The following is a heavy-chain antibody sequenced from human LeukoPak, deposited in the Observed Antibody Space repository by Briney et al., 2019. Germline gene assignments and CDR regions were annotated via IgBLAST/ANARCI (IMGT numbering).Heavy chain of an antibody. Sequence: PSQTLSLTCTVSGDSLSSAGYFWSWIRQHPGKGLEWIGYIYYSGNTYYNPSVRSRLSISVDTSKSEFSLKLSSVTAADTAVYYCARRAYCSGGRCYSGYFDYWGQGTLVTVSS. V-gene: IGHV4-31*03. J-gene: IGHJ4*02. CDR3: ARRAYCSGGRCYSGYFDY. D-gene: IGHD2-15*01. CDR1: GDSLSSAGYF. CDR2: IYYSGNT.